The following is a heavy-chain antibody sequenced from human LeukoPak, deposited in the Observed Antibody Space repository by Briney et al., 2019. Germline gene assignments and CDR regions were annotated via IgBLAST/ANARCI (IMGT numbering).Heavy chain of an antibody. J-gene: IGHJ5*02. CDR2: IKQDGSEK. V-gene: IGHV3-7*01. Sequence: GGSLRLSCAASGFTFSSYWMSWVRQAPGKGLEWVANIKQDGSEKYYVDSVKGRFTISRDNAKNSLYLQMNSLRAEDTAVYYCARDLYCSGGSCYFAGGFDPWGQGILVTVSS. D-gene: IGHD2-15*01. CDR1: GFTFSSYW. CDR3: ARDLYCSGGSCYFAGGFDP.